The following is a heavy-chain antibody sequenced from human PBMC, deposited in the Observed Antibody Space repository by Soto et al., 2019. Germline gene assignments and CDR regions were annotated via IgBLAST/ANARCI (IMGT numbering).Heavy chain of an antibody. D-gene: IGHD2-15*01. Sequence: EVQLVQSGAEVKKRGESLRISCKGSGYSFTSYWISWVRQMPGKGLEWMGRIDPSDSYTNYSPSFQGHVTISADKSISTAYLQWSSLKASDTAMYYCGRRGSGYCSGGSCYYYWGQGTLVTVSS. CDR1: GYSFTSYW. CDR3: GRRGSGYCSGGSCYYY. V-gene: IGHV5-10-1*03. CDR2: IDPSDSYT. J-gene: IGHJ4*02.